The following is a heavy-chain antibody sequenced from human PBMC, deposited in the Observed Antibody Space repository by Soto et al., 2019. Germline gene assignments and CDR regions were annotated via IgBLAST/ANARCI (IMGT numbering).Heavy chain of an antibody. D-gene: IGHD4-17*01. J-gene: IGHJ4*02. CDR1: GGSTSSSSYY. V-gene: IGHV4-39*01. CDR2: IYYSGST. CDR3: ARTNFMTTGGGADY. Sequence: PSETLSLTCTVSGGSTSSSSYYWGWIRQPPGKGLEWIGSIYYSGSTYYNPSLKSRVTISVDTSKNQFSLKLSSVTAADTAVYYCARTNFMTTGGGADYWGQGALVTVSS.